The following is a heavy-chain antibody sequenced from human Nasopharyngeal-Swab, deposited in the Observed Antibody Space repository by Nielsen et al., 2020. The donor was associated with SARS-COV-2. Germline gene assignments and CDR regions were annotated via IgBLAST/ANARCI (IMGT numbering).Heavy chain of an antibody. CDR2: IYYSGST. Sequence: SETLSLTCTVSGGSISSYYWSWIRQPPGKGLEWIGYIYYSGSTNYNPSLKSRVTISVDTSKNQFSLKLSSVTAADTAVYYCARVGVLRYFDSWFDPWGQGTLVTVSS. D-gene: IGHD3-9*01. CDR1: GGSISSYY. V-gene: IGHV4-59*01. CDR3: ARVGVLRYFDSWFDP. J-gene: IGHJ5*02.